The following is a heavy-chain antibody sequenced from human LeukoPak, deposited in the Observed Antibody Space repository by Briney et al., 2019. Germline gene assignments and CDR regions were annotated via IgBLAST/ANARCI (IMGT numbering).Heavy chain of an antibody. CDR1: GFTFSNFA. D-gene: IGHD3-9*01. CDR3: AKLAVYDILTGYYKNWFDP. CDR2: ESGSGDTT. Sequence: GGSLRLSCAASGFTFSNFAMTWVRQAPGKGLEWVSGESGSGDTTYYADSVRGRFTISRENSKNILYLQMNSLRAEDTALYFCAKLAVYDILTGYYKNWFDPWGQGTLVSVSS. V-gene: IGHV3-23*01. J-gene: IGHJ5*02.